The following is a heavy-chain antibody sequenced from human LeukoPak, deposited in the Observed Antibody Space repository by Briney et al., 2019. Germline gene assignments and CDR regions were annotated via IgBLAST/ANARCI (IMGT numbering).Heavy chain of an antibody. D-gene: IGHD1-14*01. J-gene: IGHJ4*02. CDR2: FDPEDGET. V-gene: IGHV1-24*01. Sequence: ASVKVSCKVSRYTLTELSMHWVRQAPGKGLEWMGGFDPEDGETIYAQKFQGRITMTEDTSTDTAYMELSSLRSEDTAVYYCATSFITVLRALDYWGQGTLVTVSS. CDR1: RYTLTELS. CDR3: ATSFITVLRALDY.